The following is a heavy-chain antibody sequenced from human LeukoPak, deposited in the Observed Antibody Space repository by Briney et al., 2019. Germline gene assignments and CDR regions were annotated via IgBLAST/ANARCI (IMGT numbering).Heavy chain of an antibody. CDR2: ISSSSSYI. V-gene: IGHV3-21*01. CDR1: GFTFSSYS. Sequence: PGGSLRLSCAASGFTFSSYSMNWVRQAPGKGLEWVSSISSSSSYIYYADSVKGRFTISRDNAKNSLYLQMNSLRAEDTAVYYCARVRGQWLVLGYFDYWGQGTLVTVSS. CDR3: ARVRGQWLVLGYFDY. D-gene: IGHD6-19*01. J-gene: IGHJ4*02.